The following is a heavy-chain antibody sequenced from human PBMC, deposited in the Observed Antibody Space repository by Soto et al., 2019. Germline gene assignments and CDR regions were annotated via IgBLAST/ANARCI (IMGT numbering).Heavy chain of an antibody. CDR2: IWYDGSNK. CDR3: ARWGETYDYSWGSYPNY. V-gene: IGHV3-33*01. CDR1: GFTFSSYG. Sequence: GGSLRLSCAASGFTFSSYGMHWVRQAPGKGLEWVAVIWYDGSNKYYADSVKGRFTISRDNSKNTLYLQMNSLRAEDTAVYYCARWGETYDYSWGSYPNYWGQGTLVTVSS. D-gene: IGHD3-16*01. J-gene: IGHJ4*02.